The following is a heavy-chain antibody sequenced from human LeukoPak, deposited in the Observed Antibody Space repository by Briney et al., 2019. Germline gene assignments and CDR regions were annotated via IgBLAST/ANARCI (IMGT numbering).Heavy chain of an antibody. V-gene: IGHV1-2*02. CDR1: GYTFTGYY. Sequence: ASVKVSCKASGYTFTGYYVHWVRQAPGQGLEWMGWINPNTGDTNYAQKFQGRVTMTRDTSTSVVYMELSSLGSEDTAVYYCARAGENYYDFYYWGQGTLVTVSS. CDR2: INPNTGDT. CDR3: ARAGENYYDFYY. J-gene: IGHJ4*02. D-gene: IGHD1-26*01.